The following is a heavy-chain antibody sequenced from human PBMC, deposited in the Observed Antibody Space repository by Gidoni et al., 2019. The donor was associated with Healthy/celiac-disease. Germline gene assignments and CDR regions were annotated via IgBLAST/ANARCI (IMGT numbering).Heavy chain of an antibody. CDR3: ARHHKGGGFNFDY. CDR1: VGSTRSSRYY. V-gene: IGHV4-39*01. CDR2: IYYSGST. Sequence: QLQLQESAPGLVMPSETPPLTCTVSVGSTRSSRYYWGWIRQPPGKGLEWIGSIYYSGSTSYNPSLKSRGTISVNTSKNLCSLKLSSVTAADTGVYYCARHHKGGGFNFDYWGQGTLVTVSS. D-gene: IGHD3-16*01. J-gene: IGHJ4*02.